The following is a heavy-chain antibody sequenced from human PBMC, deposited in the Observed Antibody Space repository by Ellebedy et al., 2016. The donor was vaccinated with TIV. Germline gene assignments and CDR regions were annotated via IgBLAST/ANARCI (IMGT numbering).Heavy chain of an antibody. Sequence: GGSLRLXXAASGFTFSDYGMHWVRQAPGKGLEWVAAIWHDGSNNYYADSVRGRFTISRDNSKNTLFLQMNSLRAEDTAVYYCARPYFYEKSGYFRNNWFDPWGQGTLVTVSS. CDR1: GFTFSDYG. CDR2: IWHDGSNN. D-gene: IGHD3-22*01. V-gene: IGHV3-33*01. J-gene: IGHJ5*02. CDR3: ARPYFYEKSGYFRNNWFDP.